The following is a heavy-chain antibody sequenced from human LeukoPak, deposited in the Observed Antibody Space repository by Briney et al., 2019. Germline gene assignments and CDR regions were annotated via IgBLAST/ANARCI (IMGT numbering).Heavy chain of an antibody. CDR2: INHSGST. V-gene: IGHV4-34*01. J-gene: IGHJ5*02. D-gene: IGHD6-19*01. CDR1: GGSFSGYY. Sequence: SSETLSLTCAVYGGSFSGYYWSWIRQPPGKGLEWIGEINHSGSTNYNPSLKSRVTISVDTSKNQFSLKLSSVTAADTAVYYCARARVAGPKRYNWFDPWGQGTLVTVSS. CDR3: ARARVAGPKRYNWFDP.